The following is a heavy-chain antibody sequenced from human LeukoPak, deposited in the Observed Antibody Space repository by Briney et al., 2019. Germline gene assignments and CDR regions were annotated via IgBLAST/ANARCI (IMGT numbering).Heavy chain of an antibody. V-gene: IGHV4-59*08. Sequence: SSETLSLTCTVSGGSINNYYWSWIRQPPGKGLHWIGYIYYSGSTNYNPSLKSRVTISVDTSKNQFSLKLSSVTAADTAVYYCASYYCSSTSCYPDPGYFDLWGRGTLVTVSS. CDR1: GGSINNYY. CDR2: IYYSGST. D-gene: IGHD2-2*01. J-gene: IGHJ2*01. CDR3: ASYYCSSTSCYPDPGYFDL.